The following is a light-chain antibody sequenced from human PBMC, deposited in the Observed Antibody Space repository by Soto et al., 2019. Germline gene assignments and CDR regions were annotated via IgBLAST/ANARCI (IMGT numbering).Light chain of an antibody. V-gene: IGLV1-51*01. CDR1: RSNIGNNY. Sequence: QAVLTQPPSVSAAPGQKVTISCSGSRSNIGNNYVSWYQQLPGTAPKLLIYDNNKRPSGIPDRFSGSKSGTSGTLDITGLQTGDEADYYCATWDGSLPAEVFGGGTQLTVL. CDR2: DNN. J-gene: IGLJ2*01. CDR3: ATWDGSLPAEV.